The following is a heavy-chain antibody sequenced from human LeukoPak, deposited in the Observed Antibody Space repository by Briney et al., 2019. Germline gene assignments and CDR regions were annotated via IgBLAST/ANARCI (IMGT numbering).Heavy chain of an antibody. J-gene: IGHJ4*02. D-gene: IGHD6-13*01. V-gene: IGHV3-30*18. Sequence: GGSLRLSCEASGFTFSSYGMHWVRQAPGKGLEWVAVISYDGSNKYYADAVKGRFTISRDNSKNALYLQMNSLRAEDTAVYYCAKDEGPGIAAAGGYWGQGTLVTVSS. CDR2: ISYDGSNK. CDR1: GFTFSSYG. CDR3: AKDEGPGIAAAGGY.